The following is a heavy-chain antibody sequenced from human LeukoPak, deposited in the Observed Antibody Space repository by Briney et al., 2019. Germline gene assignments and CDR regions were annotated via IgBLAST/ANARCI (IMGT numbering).Heavy chain of an antibody. CDR2: IYYSGST. J-gene: IGHJ4*02. CDR3: ARGPRRYCSGGSCYPGPPDY. D-gene: IGHD2-15*01. CDR1: GGSISSYY. Sequence: SETLSLTCTVSGGSISSYYWSWIRQPPGKGLEWIGYIYYSGSTNYNPSLKSRVTISVDTSKNQFSLKLSSVTAADTAVYYCARGPRRYCSGGSCYPGPPDYWGQGTLVTVSS. V-gene: IGHV4-59*01.